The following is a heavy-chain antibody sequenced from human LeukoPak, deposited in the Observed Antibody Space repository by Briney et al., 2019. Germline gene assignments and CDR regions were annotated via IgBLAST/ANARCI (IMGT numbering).Heavy chain of an antibody. CDR1: GFTFSSYG. CDR2: IRYDGSNK. J-gene: IGHJ1*01. Sequence: SGGSLRLSCAASGFTFSSYGMHWVRQAPGKGLEWVAFIRYDGSNKYYVDSVKGRFTISRDNSKNTLYLQMNSLRAEDTAVYYCATSRYYYDSSGYPEYFQHWGQGTLVTVSS. V-gene: IGHV3-30*02. CDR3: ATSRYYYDSSGYPEYFQH. D-gene: IGHD3-22*01.